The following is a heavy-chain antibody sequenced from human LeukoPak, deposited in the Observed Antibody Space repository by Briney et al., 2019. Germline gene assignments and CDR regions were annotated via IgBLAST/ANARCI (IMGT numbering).Heavy chain of an antibody. CDR1: GFTFSSYN. V-gene: IGHV3-7*01. J-gene: IGHJ3*02. CDR3: ARDRIGRRGLRYFDWLLGAFDI. D-gene: IGHD3-9*01. Sequence: GGSLRLSCAASGFTFSSYNMNWVRQAPGKGLEWVANIKQDGSEKCDVDSVKGRFTISRDNAKNSLYLQMNSLRAEDTAVYYCARDRIGRRGLRYFDWLLGAFDIWGQGTMVTVSS. CDR2: IKQDGSEK.